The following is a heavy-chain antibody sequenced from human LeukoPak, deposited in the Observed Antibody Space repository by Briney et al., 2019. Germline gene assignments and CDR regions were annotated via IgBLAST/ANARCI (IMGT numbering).Heavy chain of an antibody. CDR1: GGSISSSNYY. CDR3: ARKQGGTMYDV. CDR2: FYSGGSA. J-gene: IGHJ4*02. Sequence: SETLSLTCIVPGGSISSSNYYWAWLRQPPGQGLELIGTFYSGGSAYYNPSLTSRVSISKDTSDNQFSLRLYSVTAADTAVYYCARKQGGTMYDVWGQGTQVTVSS. V-gene: IGHV4-39*07. D-gene: IGHD1-7*01.